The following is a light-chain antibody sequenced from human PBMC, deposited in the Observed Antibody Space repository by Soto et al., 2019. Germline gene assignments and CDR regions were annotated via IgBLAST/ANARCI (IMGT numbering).Light chain of an antibody. CDR3: GAWDNSLIAVV. V-gene: IGLV1-51*02. J-gene: IGLJ3*02. CDR1: SSNIGNNY. Sequence: QSVLTQPPSVSAAPEQKVTISCSGSSSNIGNNYVSWYQQLPGTAPKPLIYENDKRPSGIPDRFSGSKSGTSATLGITGLQTGDEADYFCGAWDNSLIAVVFGGGTKLTVL. CDR2: END.